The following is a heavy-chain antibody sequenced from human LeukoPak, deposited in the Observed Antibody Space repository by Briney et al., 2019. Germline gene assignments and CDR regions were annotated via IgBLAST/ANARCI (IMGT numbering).Heavy chain of an antibody. CDR2: ISAYNGNT. Sequence: ASVKVSCKASGYTFTSYGLSWVRQAPGQGLEWMGWISAYNGNTNYAQKLQGRVTMTTDTSTSTAYMELRSLRSDDTAVYYCARDHVFPIVVVPAASYYFDYWGQGTLVTVSS. J-gene: IGHJ4*02. V-gene: IGHV1-18*01. D-gene: IGHD2-2*01. CDR3: ARDHVFPIVVVPAASYYFDY. CDR1: GYTFTSYG.